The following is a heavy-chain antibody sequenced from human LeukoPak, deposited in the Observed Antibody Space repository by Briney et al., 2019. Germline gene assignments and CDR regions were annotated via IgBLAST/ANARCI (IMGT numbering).Heavy chain of an antibody. CDR2: IIPIFGTA. CDR3: ASYCSGGSCYWSKYAFDI. J-gene: IGHJ3*02. CDR1: GGTFSSYA. V-gene: IGHV1-69*05. Sequence: SSVKVSCKASGGTFSSYAISWVRQAPGQGLEWMGGIIPIFGTANYAQKFQGRVTITTDESTSTAYMELSSLRSEDTAVYYCASYCSGGSCYWSKYAFDIWGQGTMVTVSS. D-gene: IGHD2-15*01.